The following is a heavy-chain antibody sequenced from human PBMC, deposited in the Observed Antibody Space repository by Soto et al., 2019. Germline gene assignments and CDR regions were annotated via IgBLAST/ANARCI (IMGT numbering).Heavy chain of an antibody. V-gene: IGHV5-51*01. D-gene: IGHD4-17*01. CDR2: IYPGDSDT. CDR3: ARAYGDPSTVDYYYYGMDV. Sequence: ESLKISFKGSGYSFPSYWIGWVPQMPGKGLEWMGIIYPGDSDTRYSPSFQGQVTISADKSISTAYLQWSRLKASDTAMYYCARAYGDPSTVDYYYYGMDVWGRGTTVTVS. CDR1: GYSFPSYW. J-gene: IGHJ6*02.